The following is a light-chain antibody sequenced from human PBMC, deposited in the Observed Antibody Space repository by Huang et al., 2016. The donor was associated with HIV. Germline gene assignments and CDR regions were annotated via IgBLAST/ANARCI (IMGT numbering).Light chain of an antibody. V-gene: IGKV3-15*01. J-gene: IGKJ1*01. CDR1: QRVSSN. CDR3: QQYNNWPPWT. CDR2: GAS. Sequence: EIVMTQSPATLSVSPGERATLSCRASQRVSSNLAWYQQVPGQAPRRLIYGASTRATGIPARFSGNGSGTEFTLTISSLQSEDFAVYYCQQYNNWPPWTFGQGTKVEIK.